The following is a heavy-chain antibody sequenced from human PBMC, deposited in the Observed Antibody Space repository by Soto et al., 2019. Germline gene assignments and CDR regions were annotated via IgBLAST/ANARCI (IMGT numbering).Heavy chain of an antibody. CDR1: GGTFTSYT. CDR2: IIPILRMA. V-gene: IGHV1-69*02. CDR3: ATSYGSGCAHFDY. D-gene: IGHD3-10*01. J-gene: IGHJ4*02. Sequence: QVQLVQSGAEVKMPGSSVKVSCTASGGTFTSYTFSWVRQVPGQGLEWMGRIIPILRMADFAQKFQGRVTINADECTSTVYMKLSSLRSEDTAVYYCATSYGSGCAHFDYWGQGTLVTVS.